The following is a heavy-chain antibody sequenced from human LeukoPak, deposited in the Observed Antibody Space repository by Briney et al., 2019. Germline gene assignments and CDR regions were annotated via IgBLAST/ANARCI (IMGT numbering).Heavy chain of an antibody. V-gene: IGHV3-9*01. CDR1: XA. CDR2: ISWNSGSI. J-gene: IGHJ4*02. Sequence: XAMHWVXHAPGKGLEWVSGISWNSGSIGYADSVKGRFTISRDNAKNSLYLQMNSLRAEDTALYYCAKDGPRATYYYDSSGFDYWGQGTLVTVSS. D-gene: IGHD3-22*01. CDR3: AKDGPRATYYYDSSGFDY.